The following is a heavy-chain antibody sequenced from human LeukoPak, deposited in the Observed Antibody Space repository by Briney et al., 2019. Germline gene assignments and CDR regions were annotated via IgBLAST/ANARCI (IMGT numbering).Heavy chain of an antibody. J-gene: IGHJ4*02. Sequence: GRSLRLSCAASGFTFDEYSMHWVRQAPGKGLEWVSGISWDSGRKGYADSVKGRLSISRDNAKNSLYLQMNRLRPEDTAFYLRVRTAASTSFDYWGQGTLVTVSS. CDR3: VRTAASTSFDY. V-gene: IGHV3-9*01. CDR1: GFTFDEYS. CDR2: ISWDSGRK. D-gene: IGHD2-2*01.